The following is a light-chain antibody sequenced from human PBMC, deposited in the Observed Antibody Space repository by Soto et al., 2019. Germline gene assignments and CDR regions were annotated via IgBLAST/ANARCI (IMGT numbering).Light chain of an antibody. Sequence: DIQMTQSPSTLSGSVGDRVTITCRASQTISSWLAWYQQKPGKAPTLLIYKASTFKSGVPSRFSGSGSGTEFTLTISSLQHHDFATYYCQHYKSYSEAFGKGTKVELK. CDR2: KAS. V-gene: IGKV1-5*03. CDR3: QHYKSYSEA. J-gene: IGKJ1*01. CDR1: QTISSW.